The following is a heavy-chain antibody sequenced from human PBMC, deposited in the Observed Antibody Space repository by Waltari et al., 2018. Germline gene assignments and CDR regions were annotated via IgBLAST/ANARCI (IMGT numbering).Heavy chain of an antibody. CDR2: INPNRGVT. CDR3: ARGLSDDFWSGYPIYFDS. D-gene: IGHD3-3*01. J-gene: IGHJ4*02. V-gene: IGHV1-2*02. Sequence: QMQLVQSGAEVKKPGASVKVSCKASGNTFVGYYLHWVRQAPGQGLECMGWINPNRGVTNFAQKFRGRVTMTWDTSISTAYMELNRLRSDDTAVYYCARGLSDDFWSGYPIYFDSWGQGTLVTVSS. CDR1: GNTFVGYY.